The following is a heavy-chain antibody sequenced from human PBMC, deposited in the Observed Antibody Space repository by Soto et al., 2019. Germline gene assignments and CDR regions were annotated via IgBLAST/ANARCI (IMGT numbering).Heavy chain of an antibody. CDR3: ARAPTSRFDY. CDR2: ISSDGFTQ. Sequence: GGCMEISSAASRFTFRTFAMHGVRQAPGKGLEWVAVISSDGFTQYYADSVKGRVTISRDNSKNTLFLQMSGLRPEDTAVYFCARAPTSRFDYWGQGTQVTGSS. V-gene: IGHV3-30*15. J-gene: IGHJ4*02. CDR1: RFTFRTFA.